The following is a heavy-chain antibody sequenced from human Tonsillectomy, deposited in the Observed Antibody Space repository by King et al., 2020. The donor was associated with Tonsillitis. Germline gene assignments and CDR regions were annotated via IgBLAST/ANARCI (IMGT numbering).Heavy chain of an antibody. CDR1: GYTFTGYY. Sequence: QLVQSGAEVKKPGASVKVSCKASGYTFTGYYMHWVRQAPGQGLEWMGWINPNSGGTNYAQKFQGRVTMTRDTSISTAYMELSRLRSDDTAVYYCARERYYYDCSGYWGNDYWGQGTLVTVSS. CDR2: INPNSGGT. CDR3: ARERYYYDCSGYWGNDY. D-gene: IGHD3-22*01. V-gene: IGHV1-2*02. J-gene: IGHJ4*02.